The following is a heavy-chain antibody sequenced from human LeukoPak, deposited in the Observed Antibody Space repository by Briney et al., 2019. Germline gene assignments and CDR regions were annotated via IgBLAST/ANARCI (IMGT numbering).Heavy chain of an antibody. J-gene: IGHJ4*02. D-gene: IGHD1-1*01. CDR3: ARDIATVQHQD. V-gene: IGHV1-18*01. CDR2: ISAYNGNT. CDR1: GYTFTSYG. Sequence: ASVRVSCKTSGYTFTSYGISWVRQAPGQGLERMGWISAYNGNTNYVQKFRGRVAMTTDTSTSTVYMDLRMLRSDDTAVYYCARDIATVQHQDWGQGTLVTVSA.